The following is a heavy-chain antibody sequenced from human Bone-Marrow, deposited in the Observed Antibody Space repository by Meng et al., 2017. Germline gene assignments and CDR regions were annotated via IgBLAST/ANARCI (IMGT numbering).Heavy chain of an antibody. V-gene: IGHV3-73*01. CDR2: IRSKTDTYAT. CDR3: TVFSRGHI. CDR1: GFTFSGSD. D-gene: IGHD3-3*02. J-gene: IGHJ3*02. Sequence: EVSVVESGGGLVPPGGSLNCSCVVSGFTFSGSDVHWVRQASGKGLEWVGRIRSKTDTYATAFAASVKGRFTISRDDSKNTAYLQLNSLKTEDTAVYYCTVFSRGHIWGRGTMVTVSS.